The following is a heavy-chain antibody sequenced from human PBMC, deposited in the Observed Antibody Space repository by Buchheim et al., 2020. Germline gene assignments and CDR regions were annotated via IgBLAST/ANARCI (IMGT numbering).Heavy chain of an antibody. CDR1: GFTFSRYA. D-gene: IGHD1-26*01. V-gene: IGHV3-23*01. CDR3: AKSRDRDGSYYFGY. Sequence: EVQLLESGGGLVQPGGSLRLSCAASGFTFSRYAMSWVREAPGKGLEWVSAISGRGGSTYYADSVPGRFTIPRDNSKNTPYLQMNSLGAEDTAVYYCAKSRDRDGSYYFGYWGQGTL. J-gene: IGHJ4*02. CDR2: ISGRGGST.